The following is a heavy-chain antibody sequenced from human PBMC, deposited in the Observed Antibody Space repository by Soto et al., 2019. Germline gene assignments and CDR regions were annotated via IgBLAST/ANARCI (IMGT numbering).Heavy chain of an antibody. CDR2: IRDGGEST. J-gene: IGHJ3*02. V-gene: IGHV3-23*01. CDR1: GFIFGNYM. D-gene: IGHD2-15*01. CDR3: APHVHCSGGSCHYDAFDI. Sequence: EVQLLESGGGLVQPGESLRLSCAVSGFIFGNYMTTWVRQAPGKGLEWVSTIRDGGESTYYADSVKGRFTISRDNSKNTLYLQMDSLGVEDTAVYYCAPHVHCSGGSCHYDAFDIRGQGTMVTVSS.